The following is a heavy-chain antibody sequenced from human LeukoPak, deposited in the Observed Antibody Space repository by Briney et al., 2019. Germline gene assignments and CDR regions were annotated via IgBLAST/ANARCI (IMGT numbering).Heavy chain of an antibody. CDR2: IKQDGSER. Sequence: GGSLRLSYAASGFTLSSYWMSWVRQAPGEGLGWVASIKQDGSERHYADSVKGRFSISRDNAKNSLSLQMNSLIADDTALYYCARDRGAGTTDYWGQGTLVTVSS. J-gene: IGHJ4*02. D-gene: IGHD6-19*01. CDR3: ARDRGAGTTDY. V-gene: IGHV3-7*01. CDR1: GFTLSSYW.